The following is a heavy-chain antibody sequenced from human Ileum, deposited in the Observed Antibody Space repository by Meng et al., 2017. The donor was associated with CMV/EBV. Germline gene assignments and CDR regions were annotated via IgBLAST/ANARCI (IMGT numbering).Heavy chain of an antibody. D-gene: IGHD3-16*01. J-gene: IGHJ4*02. CDR1: GGSISSYY. V-gene: IGHV4-4*07. Sequence: QVQVQGCGHGRGKPSETLSLTCAVFGGSISSYYWSWIRQPAGKGLEWIGRIYTSGSTNYNPSLKSRVTMSVDTSKNQFSLKLSSVTAADTAVYYCAKSGQGESRPFDYWGQGTLVTVSS. CDR2: IYTSGST. CDR3: AKSGQGESRPFDY.